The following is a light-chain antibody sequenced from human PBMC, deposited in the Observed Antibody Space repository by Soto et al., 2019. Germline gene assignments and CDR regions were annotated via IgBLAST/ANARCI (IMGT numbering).Light chain of an antibody. CDR2: HAS. Sequence: EIVLTQSPGTLSLSPGDRATLSCRASQTITSSFLAWYQQRPGQSPRLLIYHASSRATGIPDRFSGRGSGTDFTLTISGLEPEDFAVYFCQQYAGSPPTFGQGTRLEIK. V-gene: IGKV3-20*01. CDR1: QTITSSF. CDR3: QQYAGSPPT. J-gene: IGKJ5*01.